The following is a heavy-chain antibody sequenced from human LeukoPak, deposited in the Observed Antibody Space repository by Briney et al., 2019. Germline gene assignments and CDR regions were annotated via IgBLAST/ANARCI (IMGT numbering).Heavy chain of an antibody. D-gene: IGHD6-13*01. CDR3: ARDGSNPYFDY. J-gene: IGHJ4*02. Sequence: GGSLRLSCAASGFSFTSYWMSWVRQAPGQGLEWVANINRDGSEKYYVDSVKGRFTISRDNGKNSLYPQMNSLRAEDTAVYFCARDGSNPYFDYWGQGSLVTVSS. CDR2: INRDGSEK. CDR1: GFSFTSYW. V-gene: IGHV3-7*01.